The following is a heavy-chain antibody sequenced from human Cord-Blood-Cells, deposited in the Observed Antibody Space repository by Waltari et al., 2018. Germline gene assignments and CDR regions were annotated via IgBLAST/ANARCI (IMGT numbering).Heavy chain of an antibody. J-gene: IGHJ2*01. CDR2: IYTSGST. CDR3: ARDLGIVVVPAANPNWYFDL. D-gene: IGHD2-2*01. CDR1: GGSISSYY. V-gene: IGHV4-4*07. Sequence: QVQLQESGPGLVKPSETLSLTCPVSGGSISSYYLSWIRQPAGKGPEWIGRIYTSGSTNYNPSLKSRVTMSVDTSKNQFSLKLSSVTAADTAVYYCARDLGIVVVPAANPNWYFDLWGRGTLVTVSS.